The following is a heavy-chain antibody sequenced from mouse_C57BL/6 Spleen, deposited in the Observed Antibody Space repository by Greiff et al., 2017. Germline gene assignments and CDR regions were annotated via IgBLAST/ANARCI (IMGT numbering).Heavy chain of an antibody. CDR3: ARSSSYDYDPYYFDY. V-gene: IGHV1-81*01. CDR2: IYPRSGNT. J-gene: IGHJ2*01. CDR1: GYTFTSYG. Sequence: VQLQQSGAELARPGASVKLSCKASGYTFTSYGISWVKQRTGQGLEWIGEIYPRSGNTYYNEKFKGKATLTADKSSSPAYMELRSLTSEDSAVFFCARSSSYDYDPYYFDYWGQGTTLTVSS. D-gene: IGHD2-4*01.